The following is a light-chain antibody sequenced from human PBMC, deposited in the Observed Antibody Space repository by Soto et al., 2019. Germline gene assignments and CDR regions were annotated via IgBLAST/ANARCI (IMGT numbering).Light chain of an antibody. Sequence: DIHMTQSPSSLSAFVGDRVTITCRAGQTISNYVNWYQQKPGKAPKVLIYAASTLQSGVPSRCSDSGSGADFTLTISSLQPEDFATYYCQQSYTIPWMFGQGTKVEIK. CDR1: QTISNY. CDR2: AAS. CDR3: QQSYTIPWM. V-gene: IGKV1-39*01. J-gene: IGKJ1*01.